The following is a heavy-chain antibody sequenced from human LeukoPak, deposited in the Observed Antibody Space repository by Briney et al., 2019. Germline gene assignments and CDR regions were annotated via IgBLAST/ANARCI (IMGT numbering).Heavy chain of an antibody. D-gene: IGHD6-13*01. V-gene: IGHV1-69*05. Sequence: KVSCKASGGTFSSYAISWVRQAPGQGLEWMGGIIPIFGTANYAQKFQGRVTITTDESTSTAYMELSSLRSEDTAVYYCARGIAGSSWYQGGYYFDYWGQGTLVTVSS. CDR1: GGTFSSYA. CDR2: IIPIFGTA. J-gene: IGHJ4*02. CDR3: ARGIAGSSWYQGGYYFDY.